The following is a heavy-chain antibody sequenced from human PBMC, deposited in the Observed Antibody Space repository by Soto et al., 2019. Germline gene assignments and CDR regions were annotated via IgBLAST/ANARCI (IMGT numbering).Heavy chain of an antibody. CDR2: ISGTGGNT. D-gene: IGHD2-15*01. V-gene: IGHV3-23*01. Sequence: VQLLESGGGLVQPGGSLRISCAGSGFTFSTYALSWVRQVPGKGLEWVSTISGTGGNTYYQDSVEGRFTISRDKSKDTLYLQMNSLRTEDTAVYYCAKHDVVVLGAFDYWGQGTLVTVSS. J-gene: IGHJ4*02. CDR1: GFTFSTYA. CDR3: AKHDVVVLGAFDY.